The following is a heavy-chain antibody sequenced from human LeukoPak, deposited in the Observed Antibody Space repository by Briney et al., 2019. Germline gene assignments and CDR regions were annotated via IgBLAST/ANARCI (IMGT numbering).Heavy chain of an antibody. D-gene: IGHD3-22*01. CDR1: GGSFSGYY. J-gene: IGHJ4*02. CDR2: INHSGST. CDR3: AREMRYYDSSGYYPDY. V-gene: IGHV4-34*01. Sequence: PSETPSLTCAVYGGSFSGYYWSWIRQPPGKGLEWIGEINHSGSTNYNPSLKSRVTISVDTSKNQFSLKLSSVTAADTAVYYCAREMRYYDSSGYYPDYWGQGTLVTVSS.